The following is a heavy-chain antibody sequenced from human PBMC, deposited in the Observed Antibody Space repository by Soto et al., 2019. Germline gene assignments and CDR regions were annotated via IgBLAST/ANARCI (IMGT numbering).Heavy chain of an antibody. CDR2: ISAYNGNT. CDR1: GYTFTSYG. D-gene: IGHD3-16*01. Sequence: QVQLVQSGAEVKKPGASVKVSCKASGYTFTSYGISWVRQAPGQGLEWMGWISAYNGNTNYAQKLQGRXTXTXDTTTSTAYMGLRSLRSDDTAVYYCARDHGGGITFEWGQGTLVTVSS. V-gene: IGHV1-18*01. CDR3: ARDHGGGITFE. J-gene: IGHJ4*02.